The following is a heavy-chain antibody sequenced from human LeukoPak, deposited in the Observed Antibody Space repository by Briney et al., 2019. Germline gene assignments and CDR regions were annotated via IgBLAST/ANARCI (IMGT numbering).Heavy chain of an antibody. CDR1: GYTFTVYY. Sequence: ASVKVSCKASGYTFTVYYMHWVRQAPGQGLERMGRINTNSGGTNYAQKFQGRVTMTRDTSIGTADMEPSMLRSDDTAVYYCARDDSGYDYYFDYWGQGTLVTVSS. CDR2: INTNSGGT. V-gene: IGHV1-2*06. J-gene: IGHJ4*02. CDR3: ARDDSGYDYYFDY. D-gene: IGHD5-12*01.